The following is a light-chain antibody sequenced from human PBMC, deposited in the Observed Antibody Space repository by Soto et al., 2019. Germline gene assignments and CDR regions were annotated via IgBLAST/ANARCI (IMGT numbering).Light chain of an antibody. V-gene: IGLV1-44*01. CDR2: DTN. Sequence: QAVVTQPPSASGTPGQTVTISCSGSSSNIGLNDVHWYRQLSGTAPQILIYDTNQQATGVPDRFSGSRSGTSASLAIHGLQYEEEDAYHCAAWDDSLNGQVFGGGTKLTVL. CDR3: AAWDDSLNGQV. J-gene: IGLJ2*01. CDR1: SSNIGLND.